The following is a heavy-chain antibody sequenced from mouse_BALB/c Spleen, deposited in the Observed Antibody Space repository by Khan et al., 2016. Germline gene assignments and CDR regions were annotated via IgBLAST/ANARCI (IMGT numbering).Heavy chain of an antibody. CDR1: GYSFTGYY. D-gene: IGHD2-4*01. CDR2: ISCYNGAT. CDR3: ARGDYDGYYAMDY. J-gene: IGHJ4*01. V-gene: IGHV1S34*01. Sequence: LVKTGASVKISCKASGYSFTGYYIHWVKQSHGKGLEWIGYISCYNGATNYNQTFRGKATFTVDTSSSTAYMQFNSLTSEDSAVYYCARGDYDGYYAMDYWGQGTSVTVSS.